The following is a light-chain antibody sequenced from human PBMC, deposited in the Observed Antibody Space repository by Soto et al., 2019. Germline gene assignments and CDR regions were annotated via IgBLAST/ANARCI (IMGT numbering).Light chain of an antibody. CDR2: GNS. CDR1: SSNIGAGYD. Sequence: QAVVTQPHSVSGAPGQRVTISCTGSSSNIGAGYDVHWYQQLPGTAPKLLIYGNSNRPSGVPDRFSGSKSGTSASLAITGLQAEDEADYYCQSYDSSLSGRGVFGGGTKVTVL. CDR3: QSYDSSLSGRGV. V-gene: IGLV1-40*01. J-gene: IGLJ2*01.